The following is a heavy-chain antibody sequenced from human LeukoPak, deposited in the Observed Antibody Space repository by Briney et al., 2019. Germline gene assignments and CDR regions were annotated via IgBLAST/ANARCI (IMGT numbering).Heavy chain of an antibody. Sequence: GASVKVSCKASGYTLDRFGISWVRQAPGQGLEWLGWINLYNGKTIFGEKFQGRVIMTTDTSTSTVYMELTSLRSDDTAVYFCARDTPQHLKRFDYWGQGTLVSVSS. V-gene: IGHV1-18*01. CDR2: INLYNGKT. J-gene: IGHJ4*02. CDR3: ARDTPQHLKRFDY. CDR1: GYTLDRFG.